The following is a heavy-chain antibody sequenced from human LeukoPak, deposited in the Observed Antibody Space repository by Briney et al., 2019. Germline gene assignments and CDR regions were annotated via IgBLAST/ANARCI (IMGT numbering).Heavy chain of an antibody. J-gene: IGHJ5*02. D-gene: IGHD2-15*01. Sequence: PGGSLRLSCVASGFTLSTYNMNWVRQAPGKGLEWVSSITSSYTNYIYYADSVKGRFTISRDNSKNTLYLQMNSLRAEDTAVYYCAKEGFGYCSGGSCYPPSLNLHNWFDPWGQGTLVTVSS. CDR2: ITSSYTNYI. CDR3: AKEGFGYCSGGSCYPPSLNLHNWFDP. V-gene: IGHV3-23*01. CDR1: GFTLSTYN.